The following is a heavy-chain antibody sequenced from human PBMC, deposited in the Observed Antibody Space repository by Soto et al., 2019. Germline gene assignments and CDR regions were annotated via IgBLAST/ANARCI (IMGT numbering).Heavy chain of an antibody. CDR1: GFNFSSYA. CDR2: ISGSGGST. Sequence: GGSLRLSCAASGFNFSSYAMSWVRQAPGKGLEWVSAISGSGGSTYYADSVKGRFTISRDNSKNTLYLQMNSLRAEDTAVYYCARAHYYDSSGYYLGYYYGMDVWGQGTTVTVSS. D-gene: IGHD3-22*01. V-gene: IGHV3-23*01. J-gene: IGHJ6*02. CDR3: ARAHYYDSSGYYLGYYYGMDV.